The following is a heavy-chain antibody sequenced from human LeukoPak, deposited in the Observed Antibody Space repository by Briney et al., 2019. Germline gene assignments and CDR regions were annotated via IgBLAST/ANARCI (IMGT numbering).Heavy chain of an antibody. CDR1: GFTVSTYV. V-gene: IGHV3-74*01. D-gene: IGHD5-24*01. Sequence: GGSLRLSSAVSGFTVSTYVMHWVRRAPGEGLVWVSRINHDGSDTSYADSVKGRSTISRDNAKNTLYLQMNSLRADDTAIYYCVRDSNFKIDYWGQGTLVTVSS. CDR3: VRDSNFKIDY. J-gene: IGHJ4*02. CDR2: INHDGSDT.